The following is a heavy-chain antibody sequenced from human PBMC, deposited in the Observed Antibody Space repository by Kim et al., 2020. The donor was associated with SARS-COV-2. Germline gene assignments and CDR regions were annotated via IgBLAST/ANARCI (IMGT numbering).Heavy chain of an antibody. CDR2: ISSSGSTI. D-gene: IGHD6-13*01. Sequence: GGSLRLSCAASGFTFSSYEMNWVRQAPGKGLEWVSYISSSGSTIYYADSVKGRFTISRDNAKNSLYLQMNSLRAEDTAVYYCARDSLDRGLAGYSSSWYANYYYYYGMDVWGQGTTVTVSS. CDR1: GFTFSSYE. CDR3: ARDSLDRGLAGYSSSWYANYYYYYGMDV. V-gene: IGHV3-48*03. J-gene: IGHJ6*02.